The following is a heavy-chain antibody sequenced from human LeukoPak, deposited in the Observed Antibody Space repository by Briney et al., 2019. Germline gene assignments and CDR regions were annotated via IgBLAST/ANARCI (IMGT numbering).Heavy chain of an antibody. V-gene: IGHV4-61*02. Sequence: SETLSLTCTVSGGSISSGSYYWSWIRQPAGKGLEWIGRIYTSGSTNYNPSLKSRVTISVDTSKNQFSLKLSSVTAADTAVYYCARVQTNLYYYGVGYFDLWGRGTLVTVSP. CDR3: ARVQTNLYYYGVGYFDL. CDR1: GGSISSGSYY. D-gene: IGHD3-10*01. J-gene: IGHJ2*01. CDR2: IYTSGST.